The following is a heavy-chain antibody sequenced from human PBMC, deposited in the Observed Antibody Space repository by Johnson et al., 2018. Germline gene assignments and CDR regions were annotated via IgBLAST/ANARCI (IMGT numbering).Heavy chain of an antibody. V-gene: IGHV3-23*04. D-gene: IGHD3-9*01. Sequence: EVQLVESGGGLVQPGGSLRLSCAASGFTFSSYAMSWVRQAPGKGLGWVSAISGSGGSIGYVDSVTGRFTISRDNAKNSLYLQMNSLRAEDTAVYYCARGNYDILTGYYFEYYYYYMDVWGKGTTVTVSS. CDR3: ARGNYDILTGYYFEYYYYYMDV. J-gene: IGHJ6*03. CDR2: ISGSGGSI. CDR1: GFTFSSYA.